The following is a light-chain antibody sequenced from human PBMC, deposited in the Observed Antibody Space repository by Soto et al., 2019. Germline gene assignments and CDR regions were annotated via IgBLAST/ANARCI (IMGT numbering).Light chain of an antibody. CDR1: SSDVGGYNY. CDR2: DVS. CDR3: SSYTSSSTWV. V-gene: IGLV2-14*01. Sequence: QSALTQPASVSGSPGQSITISCTGTSSDVGGYNYVSWYQQHPRKAPKLMIYDVSNRPSGVSNRFSGSKSGNTASLTISGLQAEDEADYYCSSYTSSSTWVFGTGTKVTVL. J-gene: IGLJ1*01.